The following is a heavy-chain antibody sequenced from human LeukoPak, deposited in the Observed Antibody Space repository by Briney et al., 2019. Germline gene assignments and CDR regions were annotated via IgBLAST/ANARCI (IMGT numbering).Heavy chain of an antibody. J-gene: IGHJ4*02. Sequence: GGSLRLSCAASGFTFRSYNMNWVRQAPGKGLEWVSYISSSSSTIYYVDSVKGRFTIYRNNAKRSLYLQMNSLRAEDTAVYYCTKSGVDWGQGTLVTVSS. D-gene: IGHD3-3*01. CDR1: GFTFRSYN. CDR2: ISSSSSTI. CDR3: TKSGVD. V-gene: IGHV3-48*01.